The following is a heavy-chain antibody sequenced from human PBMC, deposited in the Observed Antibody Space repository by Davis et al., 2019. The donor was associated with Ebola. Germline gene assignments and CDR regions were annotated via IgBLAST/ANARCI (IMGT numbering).Heavy chain of an antibody. D-gene: IGHD6-13*01. Sequence: PSETLSLTCAVYGGSFIDYYWTWIRQPPGEGLEWIGEINHSGSTNYNPSLKSRVTMSVDTSKNQFSLKLSSVTAADTAVYYCAREGSSWYERSFDYWGQGTLVTVSS. V-gene: IGHV4-34*01. J-gene: IGHJ4*02. CDR1: GGSFIDYY. CDR2: INHSGST. CDR3: AREGSSWYERSFDY.